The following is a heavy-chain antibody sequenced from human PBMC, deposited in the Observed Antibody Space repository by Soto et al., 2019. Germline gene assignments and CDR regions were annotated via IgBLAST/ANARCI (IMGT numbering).Heavy chain of an antibody. CDR2: IYYSGST. V-gene: IGHV4-59*01. CDR1: GGSIRSYY. J-gene: IGHJ5*02. CDR3: ARDFAYCSGGSCFNWFDP. Sequence: SETLSLTCTVSGGSIRSYYWSWIRQPRGKGLEWIGYIYYSGSTNYNPSLKSRVTISVDTSKNQFSLKLSSVTAADTAVYYCARDFAYCSGGSCFNWFDPWGQGTLVTVSS. D-gene: IGHD2-15*01.